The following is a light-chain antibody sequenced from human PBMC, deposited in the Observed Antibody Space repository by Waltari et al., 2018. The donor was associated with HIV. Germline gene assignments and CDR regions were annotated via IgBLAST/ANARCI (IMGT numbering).Light chain of an antibody. V-gene: IGLV3-1*01. Sequence: SYEMTQPPSVSVSPGQTASITCPGDTLGDTYASWYQQKPGQSPVLVIYADTKRPSGIPGRFSGSNSGNTATLTISGTQAMDEADYYCQAWDSNTAVFGGGTKLTVL. CDR1: TLGDTY. CDR3: QAWDSNTAV. J-gene: IGLJ2*01. CDR2: ADT.